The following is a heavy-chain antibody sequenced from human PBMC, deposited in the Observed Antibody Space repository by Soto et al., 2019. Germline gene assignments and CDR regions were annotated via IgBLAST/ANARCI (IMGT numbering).Heavy chain of an antibody. Sequence: QMQLQASGPGLVKPSETLSLTCNVSGASVSHGYWSWIRQPPGKGLEWIGFMYFGGSFNYNPSLTIRATLXLXTXQNQFSMKLTSVTASDTAVYYCARSYYDSTGFAVDPWGQGTLVTVSS. V-gene: IGHV4-59*02. CDR1: GASVSHGY. D-gene: IGHD3-22*01. J-gene: IGHJ5*02. CDR2: MYFGGSF. CDR3: ARSYYDSTGFAVDP.